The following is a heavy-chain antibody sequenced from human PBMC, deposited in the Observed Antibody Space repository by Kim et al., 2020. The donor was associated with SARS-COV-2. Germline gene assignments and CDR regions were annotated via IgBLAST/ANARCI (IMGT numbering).Heavy chain of an antibody. CDR3: ARVTRGGSWYSVIDY. Sequence: GGSLRLSCAASGFTFSSYSMNWVRQAPGKGLEWVSSISSSSSYIYYADSVKGRFTISRDNAKNSLYLQMNSLRAEDTAVYYCARVTRGGSWYSVIDYWGQGTLVTVSS. CDR1: GFTFSSYS. CDR2: ISSSSSYI. J-gene: IGHJ4*02. D-gene: IGHD6-13*01. V-gene: IGHV3-21*01.